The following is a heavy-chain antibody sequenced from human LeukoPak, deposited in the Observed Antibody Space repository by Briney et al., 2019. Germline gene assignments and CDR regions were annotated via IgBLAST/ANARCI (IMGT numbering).Heavy chain of an antibody. CDR2: LSRTRGSI. CDR1: GFIFNNYA. V-gene: IGHV3-9*01. Sequence: GGSLRLSCAGSGFIFNNYAMHWVRQPAAKGLAWVSGLSRTRGSIDYADSVKGRFTISRDNAENSLYLQMNSLRVEDTAFYYCAKDNRRHYTSGPNPDSLHWGQGALVTVSS. J-gene: IGHJ4*02. D-gene: IGHD6-19*01. CDR3: AKDNRRHYTSGPNPDSLH.